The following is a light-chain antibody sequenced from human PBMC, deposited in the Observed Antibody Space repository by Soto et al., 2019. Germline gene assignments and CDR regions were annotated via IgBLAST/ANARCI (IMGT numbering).Light chain of an antibody. CDR1: QNINSNY. CDR2: GAL. CDR3: QQYERSPMYT. Sequence: EIVLTQSPGTLSVSPGERVTLSCRASQNINSNYFAWYQQKPGQAPRLLIHGALNRAAGIPDRFSGSGSGKGFTLTISRLEPEDFAVYYCQQYERSPMYTFGQGTKLEIK. J-gene: IGKJ2*01. V-gene: IGKV3-20*01.